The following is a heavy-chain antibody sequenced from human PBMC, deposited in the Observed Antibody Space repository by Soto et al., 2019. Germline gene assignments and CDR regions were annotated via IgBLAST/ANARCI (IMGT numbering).Heavy chain of an antibody. V-gene: IGHV3-23*01. CDR1: DFTFGDFA. CDR2: ISASSRST. D-gene: IGHD1-26*01. Sequence: TGGSLRLSCAASDFTFGDFAMSWVRQAPGKGLEWVASISASSRSTYYADSVRGRFSISRDNSKNTLYLQMNSLRAEDTAVYYCAREGDGRPARDYYYGMDVWGQGTTVTVSS. J-gene: IGHJ6*02. CDR3: AREGDGRPARDYYYGMDV.